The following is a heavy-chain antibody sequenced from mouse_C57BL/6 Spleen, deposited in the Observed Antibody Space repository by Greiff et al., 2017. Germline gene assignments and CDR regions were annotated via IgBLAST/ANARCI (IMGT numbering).Heavy chain of an antibody. J-gene: IGHJ4*01. CDR3: ARSLYDYGYAMDY. Sequence: VQLQESGAELAKPGASVKLSCKASGYTFTSYWMHWVKQRPGQGLEWIGYINPSSGYTKYNQKFKDKATLTADNASSTAYMQLSSLTYEDSAVDYCARSLYDYGYAMDYWGQGTSVTVSS. CDR2: INPSSGYT. V-gene: IGHV1-7*01. D-gene: IGHD2-4*01. CDR1: GYTFTSYW.